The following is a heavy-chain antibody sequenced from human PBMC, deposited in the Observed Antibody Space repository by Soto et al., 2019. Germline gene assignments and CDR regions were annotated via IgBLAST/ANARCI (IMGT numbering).Heavy chain of an antibody. Sequence: QVQLVQSGAEVKKPGASVKVSCKASGYTFTSYYMHWVRQAPGQGLEWMGIINPSGGSTSYAQKFQGRVTMTRDTSTSTVYMELSSLRSEYTAVYYCARVYPSDTRYGYVGNNWFDPWGQGTLVTVSS. D-gene: IGHD5-18*01. CDR2: INPSGGST. V-gene: IGHV1-46*03. J-gene: IGHJ5*02. CDR1: GYTFTSYY. CDR3: ARVYPSDTRYGYVGNNWFDP.